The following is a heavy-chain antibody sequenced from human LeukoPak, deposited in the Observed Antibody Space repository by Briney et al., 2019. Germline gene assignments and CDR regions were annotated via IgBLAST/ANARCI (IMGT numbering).Heavy chain of an antibody. Sequence: PSETLSLTCTVSGGSISSYYWSWVRQAPGKGLECVAAIDRGVGSTYYADSVKGRFTISRDNSKNTLYLQMNNLRADDTDVYYCAKKGRANGDGRPHWGQGTLVTVSS. CDR1: GGSISSYY. CDR2: IDRGVGST. CDR3: AKKGRANGDGRPH. V-gene: IGHV3-23*01. J-gene: IGHJ4*02. D-gene: IGHD1-26*01.